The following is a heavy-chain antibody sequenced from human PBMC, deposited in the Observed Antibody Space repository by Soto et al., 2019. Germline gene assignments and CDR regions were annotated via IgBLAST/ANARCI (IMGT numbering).Heavy chain of an antibody. D-gene: IGHD1-1*01. Sequence: EVQLVESGGGLVQPGGSLRLSCAASGFTFRKNWMSWVRQAPGKGLEWVANLKEDGREKYYADAVKGRFTLSRDNVENSLYLQMNSLRAEDTAIYYCARDGDGYPAWGQGTLVTVSS. CDR1: GFTFRKNW. J-gene: IGHJ5*02. V-gene: IGHV3-7*01. CDR2: LKEDGREK. CDR3: ARDGDGYPA.